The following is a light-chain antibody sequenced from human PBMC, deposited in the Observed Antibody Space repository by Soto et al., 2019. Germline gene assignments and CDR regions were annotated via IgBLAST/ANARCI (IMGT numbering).Light chain of an antibody. Sequence: DIQMTQSPSTLSASVGDRVTITYRASQSISSWLAWYQQKPGKDPKLLIYDASSLESGVPSRFSGSGSGTEFTLTISSLQPDDLATYYCQQYNSYWTFGQGTKVDI. CDR2: DAS. CDR1: QSISSW. J-gene: IGKJ1*01. V-gene: IGKV1-5*01. CDR3: QQYNSYWT.